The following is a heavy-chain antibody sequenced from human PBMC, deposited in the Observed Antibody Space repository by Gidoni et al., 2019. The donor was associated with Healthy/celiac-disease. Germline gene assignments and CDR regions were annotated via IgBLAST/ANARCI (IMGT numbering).Heavy chain of an antibody. CDR2: ISGSGGST. D-gene: IGHD6-19*01. Sequence: EVQLLASGGCLVQPGGSLRLSCAASGFTFSSYAMSWVRQAPGKGLEWVSAISGSGGSTYYADSVKGRFTISRDKSKNTLYLQMNSLRAEDTAVYYCAKVSRGIAVAGTGAFDIWGQGTMVTVSS. CDR1: GFTFSSYA. CDR3: AKVSRGIAVAGTGAFDI. J-gene: IGHJ3*02. V-gene: IGHV3-23*01.